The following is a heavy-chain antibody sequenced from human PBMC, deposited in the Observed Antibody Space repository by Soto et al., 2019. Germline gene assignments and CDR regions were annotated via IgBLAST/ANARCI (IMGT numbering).Heavy chain of an antibody. J-gene: IGHJ5*02. CDR2: ITGSGDNT. CDR1: GFTFSSYA. CDR3: AKDRAAVAPRVRFDP. Sequence: GGSLRLSCAASGFTSSGFTFSSYAMSWVRQAPGKGLEWVSSITGSGDNTYYADSVKGRFTISRDNSKNTQFLQMNGLRAEETAVYYCAKDRAAVAPRVRFDPWGQGTLVTVSS. D-gene: IGHD6-19*01. V-gene: IGHV3-23*01.